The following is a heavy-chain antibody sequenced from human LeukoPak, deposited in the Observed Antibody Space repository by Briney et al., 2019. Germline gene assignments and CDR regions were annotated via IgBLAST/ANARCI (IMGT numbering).Heavy chain of an antibody. CDR3: ARDRDYGGTTYYFDY. J-gene: IGHJ4*02. V-gene: IGHV3-30-3*01. CDR1: GFTFSSYA. Sequence: GGSLRLSCAASGFTFSSYAMHWVRQAPGKGLEWVAVISYDGSNKYYADPVKGRFTISRDNSKNTLYLQMNSLRAEDTAVYYCARDRDYGGTTYYFDYWGQGTLVTVSS. D-gene: IGHD4-23*01. CDR2: ISYDGSNK.